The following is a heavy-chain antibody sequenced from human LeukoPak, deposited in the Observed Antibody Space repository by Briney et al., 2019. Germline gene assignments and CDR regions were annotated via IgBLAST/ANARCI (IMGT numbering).Heavy chain of an antibody. CDR1: GFTFSSYW. CDR3: ARAGEYSSGWYGY. Sequence: GGSLRLSCAASGFTFSSYWMTWVRQAPGKGLEWVANIKQDRSEKYYVDSVKGRFTISRDNAKNSLYLQMNSLRAEDTAVYHCARAGEYSSGWYGYWGQGTLVTVSS. J-gene: IGHJ4*02. CDR2: IKQDRSEK. V-gene: IGHV3-7*01. D-gene: IGHD6-19*01.